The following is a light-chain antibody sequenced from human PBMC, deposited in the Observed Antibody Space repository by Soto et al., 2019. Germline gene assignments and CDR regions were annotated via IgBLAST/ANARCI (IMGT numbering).Light chain of an antibody. CDR2: KAS. V-gene: IGKV1-5*03. CDR1: QSISGL. Sequence: DIQMTQSTCTLSASVGYRVTISCRASQSISGLLAWYQQKPGKAPKLLIYKASGLESGVPSRFSGSGSGTEFTLTINGLQPDDFATYYCQQYNTFWTFGQGTKVDI. J-gene: IGKJ1*01. CDR3: QQYNTFWT.